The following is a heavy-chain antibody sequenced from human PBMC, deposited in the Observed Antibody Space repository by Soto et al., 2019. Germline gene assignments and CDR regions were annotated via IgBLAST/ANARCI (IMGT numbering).Heavy chain of an antibody. CDR2: NNPKEGET. D-gene: IGHD3-16*02. Sequence: AQLMHSGPEVRKPGASVKVSCRASGYNLTNHGISWVRQAPGQGLEWMAWNNPKEGETDYVARFQGRVSMSTDASTTTAYLALRRLRSGDTAFYYCARGYYDYSWGTYRPNDAF. J-gene: IGHJ3*01. V-gene: IGHV1-18*04. CDR1: GYNLTNHG. CDR3: ARGYYDYSWGTYRPNDAF.